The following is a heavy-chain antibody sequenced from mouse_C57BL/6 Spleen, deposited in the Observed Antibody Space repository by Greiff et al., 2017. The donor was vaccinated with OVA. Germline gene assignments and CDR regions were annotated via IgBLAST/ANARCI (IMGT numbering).Heavy chain of an antibody. V-gene: IGHV1-82*01. CDR2: IYPGDGDT. D-gene: IGHD1-1*01. CDR1: GYAFSSSW. Sequence: VKLQESGPELVKPGASVKISCKASGYAFSSSWMNWVKQRPGKGLEWIGRIYPGDGDTNYNGKFKGKATLTADKSSSTAYMQLSSLTSEDSAVYFCAKGITTVVDYWYFDVWSTGTTVTVSS. CDR3: AKGITTVVDYWYFDV. J-gene: IGHJ1*03.